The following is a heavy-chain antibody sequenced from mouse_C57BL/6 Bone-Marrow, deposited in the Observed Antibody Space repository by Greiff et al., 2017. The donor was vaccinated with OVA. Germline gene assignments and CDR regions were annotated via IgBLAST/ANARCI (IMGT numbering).Heavy chain of an antibody. CDR3: ARPGTAGYYFDY. CDR1: GFTFSDYG. D-gene: IGHD4-1*01. J-gene: IGHJ2*01. Sequence: EVMLVESGGGLVKPGGSLKLSCAASGFTFSDYGMHWVRQAPEKGLEWVAYISSGSSTIYYADTVKGRFTISRDNAKNTLFLQMTSLRSEDTAMYYCARPGTAGYYFDYWGQGTTLTVSS. V-gene: IGHV5-17*01. CDR2: ISSGSSTI.